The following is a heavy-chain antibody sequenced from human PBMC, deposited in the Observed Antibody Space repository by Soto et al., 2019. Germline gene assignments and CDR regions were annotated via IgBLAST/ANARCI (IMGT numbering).Heavy chain of an antibody. V-gene: IGHV3-23*01. Sequence: EVQLLESGGGLVQPGGALRISCAASGFTFNNYAMSWVRQAPGKGLEWVSATSGCGIATYSADSGRGRFAISRDNSKNTLSPQMNSLRGVDTAVYYCATFFVGAGGSSVWPGYFDYWGQGTLVTVSS. J-gene: IGHJ4*02. CDR3: ATFFVGAGGSSVWPGYFDY. D-gene: IGHD6-25*01. CDR1: GFTFNNYA. CDR2: TSGCGIAT.